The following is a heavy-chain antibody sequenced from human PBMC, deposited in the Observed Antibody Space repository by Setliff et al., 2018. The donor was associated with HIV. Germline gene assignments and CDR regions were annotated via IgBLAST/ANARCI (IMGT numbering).Heavy chain of an antibody. V-gene: IGHV4-34*01. Sequence: SETLSLTCPQESLRDFYWSWIRQPPGKGLEWIGEISYSGSTVYNPSLKSRVTMSVDASKNLVSLNLNSVTAADTAIYYCARGVARQVVIDRWFDPWGQGTPVTVSS. CDR1: ESLRDFY. D-gene: IGHD2-21*01. CDR2: ISYSGST. CDR3: ARGVARQVVIDRWFDP. J-gene: IGHJ5*02.